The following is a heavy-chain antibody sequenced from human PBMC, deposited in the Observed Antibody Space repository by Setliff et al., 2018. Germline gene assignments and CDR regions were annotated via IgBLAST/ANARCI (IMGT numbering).Heavy chain of an antibody. D-gene: IGHD3-10*01. CDR1: GDSISRGTHY. Sequence: PSETLSLTCSVSGDSISRGTHYWSWIRQPPGKGLEWIGYIHHSGDTYYSPSLERRLTMSVDTSRNQFSLKLTSVTVADTAVYFCASELMYFGEHFPEDWGLGMLVTVSS. CDR3: ASELMYFGEHFPED. V-gene: IGHV4-30-4*08. CDR2: IHHSGDT. J-gene: IGHJ4*02.